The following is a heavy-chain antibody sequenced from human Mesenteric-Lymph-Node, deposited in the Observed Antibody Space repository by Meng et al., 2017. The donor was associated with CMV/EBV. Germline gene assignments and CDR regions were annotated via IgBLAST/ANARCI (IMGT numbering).Heavy chain of an antibody. J-gene: IGHJ4*02. V-gene: IGHV4-34*01. D-gene: IGHD6-19*01. CDR2: INHSGST. CDR1: GGSFSGYY. CDR3: ASDSSGYYFFDS. Sequence: SETLSLTCAVYGGSFSGYYWSWIRQPPGKGLEWIGEINHSGSTNYNPSLKSRVTISVDTSKNQFSLKLSSVTAADTAVYYCASDSSGYYFFDSWGQGTLVTVSS.